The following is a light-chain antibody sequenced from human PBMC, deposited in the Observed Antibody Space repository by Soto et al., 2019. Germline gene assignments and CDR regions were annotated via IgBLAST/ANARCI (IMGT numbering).Light chain of an antibody. CDR1: SSNIGSNY. Sequence: QSVLTQPPSASGTPGQRVTISCSGSSSNIGSNYVYWYQQLPGTAPKLLIYRNNQRPSGVPDRFSGSKSGTSASRAISGLRSEDEADYYCAAWDDSLRGRVFGGGTKLTVL. V-gene: IGLV1-47*01. CDR2: RNN. CDR3: AAWDDSLRGRV. J-gene: IGLJ3*02.